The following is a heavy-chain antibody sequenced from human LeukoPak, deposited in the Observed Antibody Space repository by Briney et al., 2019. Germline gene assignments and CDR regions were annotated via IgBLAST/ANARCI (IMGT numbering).Heavy chain of an antibody. V-gene: IGHV4-39*01. Sequence: SETLSLTCTVSGGSISSSSYYWGWIRQPPGKGLEWIGNIYYSGSTYYNASLQSRVTISIDMSKNEFSLRLNSVTAADTAVYYCARQRAASGYYDSSGYYPPDYWGQGTLVTVSS. CDR1: GGSISSSSYY. J-gene: IGHJ4*02. D-gene: IGHD3-22*01. CDR2: IYYSGST. CDR3: ARQRAASGYYDSSGYYPPDY.